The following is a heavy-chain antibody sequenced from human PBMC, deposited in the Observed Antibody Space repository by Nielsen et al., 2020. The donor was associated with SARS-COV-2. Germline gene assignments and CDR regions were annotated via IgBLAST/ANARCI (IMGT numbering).Heavy chain of an antibody. J-gene: IGHJ4*02. D-gene: IGHD6-19*01. V-gene: IGHV3-9*01. CDR1: GFTFDDYA. CDR3: AKDIGYSSGGSDY. CDR2: ISWNSGSI. Sequence: SLKISCAASGFTFDDYAMHWVRQAPGKGLEWVSGISWNSGSIGYADSVKGRFTISRGNAKNSLYLQMNSLRAEDTALYYCAKDIGYSSGGSDYWGQGTLVTVSS.